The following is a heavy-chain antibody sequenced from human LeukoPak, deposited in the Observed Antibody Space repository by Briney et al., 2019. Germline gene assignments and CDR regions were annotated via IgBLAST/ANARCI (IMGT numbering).Heavy chain of an antibody. J-gene: IGHJ4*02. D-gene: IGHD3-10*01. Sequence: PGGSLRLSCAASAFTFCNYAMNWVRQAPGKGLEGGSGLSGSGASTYYADSVKGGFTISRDNSKTTLYLQMNRLRAGDTAVYYCAKGSDRSGSYYLDYWGQGTLVTVSS. CDR3: AKGSDRSGSYYLDY. CDR1: AFTFCNYA. V-gene: IGHV3-23*01. CDR2: LSGSGAST.